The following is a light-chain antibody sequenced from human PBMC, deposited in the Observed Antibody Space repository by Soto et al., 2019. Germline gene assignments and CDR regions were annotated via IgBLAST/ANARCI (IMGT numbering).Light chain of an antibody. CDR3: LSYDSSLSGWV. CDR1: SSNIGAGYD. V-gene: IGLV1-40*01. CDR2: GNS. Sequence: QSVLPQPPSVSGAPGQRVTISCTGSSSNIGAGYDVHWYQQLPGTAPKLLIYGNSNRPSGVPDRFSGSKSGTSASLAITGLQAEDEADYYCLSYDSSLSGWVFGGGTKLTVL. J-gene: IGLJ3*02.